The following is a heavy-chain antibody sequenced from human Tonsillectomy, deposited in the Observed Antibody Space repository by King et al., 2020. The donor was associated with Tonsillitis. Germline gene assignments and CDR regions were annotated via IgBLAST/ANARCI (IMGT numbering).Heavy chain of an antibody. D-gene: IGHD3-22*01. CDR2: IYHSGST. CDR3: ARDARYYDSRGYTYFFDY. Sequence: VQLQESGPGLVKPSETLSLTCAVSGYSISSGYYWGWIRQPPGKGLEWIGSIYHSGSTYYNPSLKSRVTLSVDTSKNQFSLKLSSVTAADTAVYYCARDARYYDSRGYTYFFDYWGQGTLVTVPS. V-gene: IGHV4-38-2*02. J-gene: IGHJ4*02. CDR1: GYSISSGYY.